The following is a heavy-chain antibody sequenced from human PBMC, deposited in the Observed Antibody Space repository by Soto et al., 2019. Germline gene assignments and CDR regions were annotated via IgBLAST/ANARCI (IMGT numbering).Heavy chain of an antibody. D-gene: IGHD4-17*01. CDR1: GFTVSSNY. J-gene: IGHJ6*02. V-gene: IGHV3-66*01. CDR2: IYSGGST. CDR3: AREGAITVTTSSGYYGMDV. Sequence: EVQLVESGGGLVQPGGSLRLSCAASGFTVSSNYMSWVRQAPGKGLEWVSVIYSGGSTYYADSVKGRFTISRDNSKNTLYLQMNSLRAEDTAVYYCAREGAITVTTSSGYYGMDVWGQGTTVTVSS.